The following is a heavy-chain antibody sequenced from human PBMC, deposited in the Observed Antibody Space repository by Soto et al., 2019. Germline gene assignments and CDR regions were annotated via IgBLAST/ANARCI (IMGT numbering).Heavy chain of an antibody. D-gene: IGHD1-26*01. J-gene: IGHJ4*02. Sequence: QVQLVESGGGVVQPGRSLRLSCAASGFTFSSYGMHWVRQAPGKGLEWVAVISYDGSNKYYADSVKGRFTISRDNSKNTLYLQMNSLRAEDTAVYYCAKAGGRSGSFFDYWGQGTLVTVSS. V-gene: IGHV3-30*18. CDR1: GFTFSSYG. CDR3: AKAGGRSGSFFDY. CDR2: ISYDGSNK.